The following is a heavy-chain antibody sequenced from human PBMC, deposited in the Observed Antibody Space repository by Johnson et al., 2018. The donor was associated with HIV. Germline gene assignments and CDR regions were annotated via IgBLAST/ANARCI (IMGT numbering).Heavy chain of an antibody. V-gene: IGHV3-30*04. J-gene: IGHJ3*02. CDR2: ISYDGSNK. CDR1: GFTFSSYP. Sequence: QEQLVESGGGVVRPGGSLRLSCAASGFTFSSYPMHWVRQAPGKGLQWVAVISYDGSNKYFADSVKGRFTISRDNSKNTVYLQMNSLRPYDTAVYYCAREGEWERRNLHAFDIWGQGTMVTVSS. CDR3: AREGEWERRNLHAFDI. D-gene: IGHD1-26*01.